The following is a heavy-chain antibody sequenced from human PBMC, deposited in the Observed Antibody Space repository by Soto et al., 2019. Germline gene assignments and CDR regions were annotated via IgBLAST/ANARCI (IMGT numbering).Heavy chain of an antibody. V-gene: IGHV5-51*01. CDR3: ARQLGYCSGGSCYPLDY. Sequence: GESLKIACKGSGYSFTSYWIGWVRQMPGKGLEWMGIIYPGDSDTRYSPSFQGQVTISADKSISTAYLQWSSLKASDTAMYYCARQLGYCSGGSCYPLDYWGQGTLVTVSS. CDR1: GYSFTSYW. D-gene: IGHD2-15*01. CDR2: IYPGDSDT. J-gene: IGHJ4*02.